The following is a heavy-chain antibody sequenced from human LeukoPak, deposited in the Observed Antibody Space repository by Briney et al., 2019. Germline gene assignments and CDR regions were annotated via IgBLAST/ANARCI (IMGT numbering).Heavy chain of an antibody. J-gene: IGHJ4*02. CDR2: IYSSGNS. Sequence: PETLSLTCNVSGGSITSDYWSWIRQPAGKGLEWIGRIYSSGNSNYNPSLKSRVTMSVDTSKNQFSLKLSSVTAADTAVYYCARTRSGDLADYWGQGTLVTVSS. CDR3: ARTRSGDLADY. V-gene: IGHV4-4*07. CDR1: GGSITSDY.